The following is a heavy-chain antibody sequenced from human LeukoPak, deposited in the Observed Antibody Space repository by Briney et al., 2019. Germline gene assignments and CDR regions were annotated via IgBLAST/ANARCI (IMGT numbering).Heavy chain of an antibody. D-gene: IGHD5-18*01. Sequence: GGSLRLSCAASGFTFSSYGMHWVRQAPGKGLEWVAVISYDGSNKYYADSVKGRFTISRDNSKNTTYLQMNSLRAEDTAVYYCAKDRAIFRGYSYGPLDYWGRGTLVTVSS. V-gene: IGHV3-30*18. J-gene: IGHJ4*02. CDR2: ISYDGSNK. CDR1: GFTFSSYG. CDR3: AKDRAIFRGYSYGPLDY.